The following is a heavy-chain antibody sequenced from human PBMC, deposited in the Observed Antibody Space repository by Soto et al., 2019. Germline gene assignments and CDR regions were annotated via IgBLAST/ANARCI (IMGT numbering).Heavy chain of an antibody. CDR2: ISAYNGNT. CDR3: ARDPSSYYDFWSRYYTELLDP. CDR1: GYTFTSYG. D-gene: IGHD3-3*01. Sequence: ASVKVSCKASGYTFTSYGISWVRQAPGQGLEWMGWISAYNGNTNYAQKLQGRVTMTTDTSTSTAYMELRSLRSDDTAVYYCARDPSSYYDFWSRYYTELLDPWGQGTLVTVSS. J-gene: IGHJ5*02. V-gene: IGHV1-18*04.